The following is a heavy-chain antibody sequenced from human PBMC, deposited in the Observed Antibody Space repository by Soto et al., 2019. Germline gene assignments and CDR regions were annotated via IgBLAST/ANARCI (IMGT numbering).Heavy chain of an antibody. D-gene: IGHD2-15*01. CDR1: GFTVSSNY. Sequence: EVQLVESGGGLIQPGGSLRLSCAASGFTVSSNYMSWVRQAPGKGLEWVSVIYSGGSTYYADSVKGRFTISRDNSKNTLYLQMNSLRAEDTAVYYCARGPIYCSGGSCYLNWFDPWGQGTLVTVSS. J-gene: IGHJ5*02. CDR2: IYSGGST. CDR3: ARGPIYCSGGSCYLNWFDP. V-gene: IGHV3-53*01.